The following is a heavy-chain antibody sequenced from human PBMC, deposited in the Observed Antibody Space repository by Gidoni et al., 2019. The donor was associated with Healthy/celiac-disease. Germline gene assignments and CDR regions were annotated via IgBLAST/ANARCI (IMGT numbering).Heavy chain of an antibody. CDR3: ARDRQYYYDSSGYSDPGYFQH. Sequence: QVQLVQSGAEVTKPGSSVKVSCKASGGTFSSYAISWVRQATGQGLEWMGGIIPIFGTANYAQKFQGRVTITADEATSTAYMELSSLRSEDTAVYYCARDRQYYYDSSGYSDPGYFQHWGQGTLVTVSS. CDR1: GGTFSSYA. J-gene: IGHJ1*01. V-gene: IGHV1-69*01. CDR2: IIPIFGTA. D-gene: IGHD3-22*01.